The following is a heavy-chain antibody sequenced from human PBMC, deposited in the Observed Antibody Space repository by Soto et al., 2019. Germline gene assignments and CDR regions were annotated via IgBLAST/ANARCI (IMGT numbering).Heavy chain of an antibody. CDR3: ATDLRNGYFYGMDI. D-gene: IGHD2-8*01. CDR2: INPTTGLT. Sequence: ASVKVSCKASGYAFSNNFMHWVRQAPAQGLEWMGVINPTTGLTSNAQKFQGRITMTSDTSSSTAYMELSSLRSEDTAVYYCATDLRNGYFYGMDIRGQGTTVTVSS. CDR1: GYAFSNNF. V-gene: IGHV1-46*01. J-gene: IGHJ6*02.